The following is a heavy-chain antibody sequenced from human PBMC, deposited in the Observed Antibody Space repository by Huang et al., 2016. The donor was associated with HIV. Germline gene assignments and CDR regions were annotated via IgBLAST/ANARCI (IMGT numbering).Heavy chain of an antibody. CDR2: IDYSGST. CDR3: ARHFSYYDSSGYTPWDAFDI. D-gene: IGHD3-22*01. CDR1: GGSITSGSYY. Sequence: QLQLQGSGPGLVKPSETLSLTCPVSGGSITSGSYYWGWIRQPPGKGLEWVGSIDYSGSTDDNPSLKSRVTVSVDTSKNQFSLKLSSVTAADTAVYYCARHFSYYDSSGYTPWDAFDIWGQGTMVTVSS. V-gene: IGHV4-39*01. J-gene: IGHJ3*02.